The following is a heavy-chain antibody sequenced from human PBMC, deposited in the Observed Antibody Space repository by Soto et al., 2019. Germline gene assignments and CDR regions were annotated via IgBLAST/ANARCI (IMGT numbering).Heavy chain of an antibody. J-gene: IGHJ6*02. CDR2: IYYSGST. V-gene: IGHV4-39*01. CDR3: ARPDTNYYYGMDV. Sequence: SETLSLTCTVSGGSISSSSYYWGWIRQPPGKGLEWIGSIYYSGSTYYNPSLKSRVTISVDTSKNQFSLKLSSVTAADTAVYYCARPDTNYYYGMDVWGQGTTVTVSS. CDR1: GGSISSSSYY. D-gene: IGHD5-18*01.